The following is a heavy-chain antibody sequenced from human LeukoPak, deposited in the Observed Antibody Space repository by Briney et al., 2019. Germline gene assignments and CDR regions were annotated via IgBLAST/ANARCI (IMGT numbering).Heavy chain of an antibody. CDR1: GFTVSSNY. D-gene: IGHD6-19*01. CDR2: IYSGGST. Sequence: GGSLRLSCADSGFTVSSNYMRWVRQAPGKGLEWVSVIYSGGSTHYADSVKGRFTISRDNSKNTLYLQMNSLRAEDTAVYYCARDMSFSTSDWYGELDNWGQGTLVTVSS. V-gene: IGHV3-66*01. CDR3: ARDMSFSTSDWYGELDN. J-gene: IGHJ4*02.